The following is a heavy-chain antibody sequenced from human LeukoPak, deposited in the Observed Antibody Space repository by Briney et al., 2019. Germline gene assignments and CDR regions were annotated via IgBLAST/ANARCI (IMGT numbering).Heavy chain of an antibody. D-gene: IGHD1-7*01. V-gene: IGHV4-4*07. CDR3: ARGRRGWNFYYYYYMDV. Sequence: PSETLSLTCTVSGGSISNYYWSWIRQPAGKGLEWIGRIYNSGSTNYNPSLKSRVTISVDTSKNQFSLKLSSVTAADTAVYYCARGRRGWNFYYYYYMDVWGKGTTVTVSS. CDR1: GGSISNYY. J-gene: IGHJ6*03. CDR2: IYNSGST.